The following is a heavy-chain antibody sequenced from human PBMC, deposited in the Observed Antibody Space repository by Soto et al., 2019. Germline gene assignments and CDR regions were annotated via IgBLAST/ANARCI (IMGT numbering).Heavy chain of an antibody. CDR1: GFTFSDYA. CDR2: VAYDGRSK. CDR3: ARDDILVIPGGSYNYGMDV. D-gene: IGHD2-2*01. Sequence: GSLRLSCAASGFTFSDYAMHWVRQAPGKGLEWVAVVAYDGRSKYYADSVKGRFTISRDNSRTTVYLQMNSLRDEDTAMYYCARDDILVIPGGSYNYGMDVWGPGTTVTVS. V-gene: IGHV3-30*04. J-gene: IGHJ6*02.